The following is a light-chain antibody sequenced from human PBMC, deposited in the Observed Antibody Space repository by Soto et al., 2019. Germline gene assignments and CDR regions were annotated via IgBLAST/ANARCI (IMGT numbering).Light chain of an antibody. CDR2: EVS. Sequence: QSAPTQPPSASGSPGQSATISCTGTSSDVGGYNYVSWYQQYPGKAPKLMIYEVSKRPSGVPDRFSGSKSGNTASLTVSGRQAEDEADYYCSSYAGSSTWVFGGGTKLTVL. CDR3: SSYAGSSTWV. CDR1: SSDVGGYNY. J-gene: IGLJ2*01. V-gene: IGLV2-8*01.